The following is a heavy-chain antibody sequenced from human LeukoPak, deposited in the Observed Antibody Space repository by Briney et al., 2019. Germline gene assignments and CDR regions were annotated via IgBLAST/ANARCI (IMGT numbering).Heavy chain of an antibody. Sequence: GGSLRVSCEASGFTFSIYAMIWVCQAPGKGLEWVSTFTNHHTTYYTESVKGRFTISRDNSKNTLYLQMDSVRPEDTAVYYCAKEGYDILTGYRTNWFDPWGQGTLVTVSS. CDR2: FTNHHTT. D-gene: IGHD3-9*01. CDR1: GFTFSIYA. V-gene: IGHV3-23*01. CDR3: AKEGYDILTGYRTNWFDP. J-gene: IGHJ5*02.